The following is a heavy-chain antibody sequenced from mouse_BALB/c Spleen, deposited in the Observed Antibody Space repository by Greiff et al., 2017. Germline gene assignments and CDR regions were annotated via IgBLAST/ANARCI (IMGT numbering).Heavy chain of an antibody. CDR3: ARDLYYGNGLFAY. Sequence: VHLVESGPGLVAPSQSLSITCTVSGFSLTSYGVNWVRQPPGKGLEWLGMIWGDGSTDYNSALKSRLSISKDNSKSQVFLKMNSLQTDDTARYYCARDLYYGNGLFAYWGQGTLVTVSA. J-gene: IGHJ3*01. V-gene: IGHV2-6-7*01. D-gene: IGHD2-1*01. CDR1: GFSLTSYG. CDR2: IWGDGST.